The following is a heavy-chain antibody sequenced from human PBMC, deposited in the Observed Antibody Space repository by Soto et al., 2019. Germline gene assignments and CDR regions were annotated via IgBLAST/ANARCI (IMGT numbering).Heavy chain of an antibody. Sequence: PGGSLRLSCAASGFTSSNYWMHWVRQAPGKGLVWVSRIKSDGSSTSYADSVKGRFTISRDNAKNTLDLQMHGLRAEDMAVYYCARSVRSGSFPYYYYAMYVWGQGTTVTVSS. V-gene: IGHV3-74*01. J-gene: IGHJ6*02. D-gene: IGHD3-10*01. CDR2: IKSDGSST. CDR3: ARSVRSGSFPYYYYAMYV. CDR1: GFTSSNYW.